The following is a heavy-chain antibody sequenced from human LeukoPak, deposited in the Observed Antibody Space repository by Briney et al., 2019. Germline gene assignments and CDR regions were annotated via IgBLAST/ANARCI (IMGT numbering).Heavy chain of an antibody. Sequence: GESLKISCRGSGYSFTSYWIGWVRQMPGKGLEWMGIIYPGDSDTRYSPSFQGQVTISADKFISTAYLQWSSLKASDTAMYYCARHVIPAARSAFDIWGQGTMVTVSS. D-gene: IGHD2-2*01. CDR2: IYPGDSDT. V-gene: IGHV5-51*01. J-gene: IGHJ3*02. CDR3: ARHVIPAARSAFDI. CDR1: GYSFTSYW.